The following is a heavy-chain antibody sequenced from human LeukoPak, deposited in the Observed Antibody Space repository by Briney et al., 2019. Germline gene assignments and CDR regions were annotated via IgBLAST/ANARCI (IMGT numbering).Heavy chain of an antibody. V-gene: IGHV1-2*02. CDR2: INPNSGGT. J-gene: IGHJ5*02. Sequence: ASVKVSCKASGYSFTDKYMHWVRQAPGQGLEWMGWINPNSGGTNYAQKFQGRVAMTTDTSMSTAYMELSRLTSDDTAVYYCARAGGRSWFDPWGQGTLVTVSS. CDR1: GYSFTDKY. CDR3: ARAGGRSWFDP.